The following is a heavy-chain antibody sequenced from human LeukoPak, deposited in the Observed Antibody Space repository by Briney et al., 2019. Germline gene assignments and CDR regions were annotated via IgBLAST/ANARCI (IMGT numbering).Heavy chain of an antibody. D-gene: IGHD1-26*01. CDR1: GVSISSYY. Sequence: SETLSLTCIVSGVSISSYYWSWIREPPGKGLEWIRYIYYTGSTNDIPSLKSRVTISVDMSKNQLSLKLRSVTAADTAVYYCARQDSGTYLNPLDIWGQGTAVTVSS. J-gene: IGHJ3*02. V-gene: IGHV4-59*08. CDR2: IYYTGST. CDR3: ARQDSGTYLNPLDI.